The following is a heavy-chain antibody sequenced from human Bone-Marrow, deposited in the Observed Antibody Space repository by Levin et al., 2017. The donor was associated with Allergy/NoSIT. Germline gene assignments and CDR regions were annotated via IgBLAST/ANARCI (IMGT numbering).Heavy chain of an antibody. CDR1: GFTFSSYA. J-gene: IGHJ4*02. CDR2: ISGSGGST. CDR3: AKGPRIAAAADY. D-gene: IGHD6-13*01. V-gene: IGHV3-23*01. Sequence: GESLKISCAASGFTFSSYAMSWVRQAPGKGLEWVSAISGSGGSTYYADSVKGRFTISRDNSKNTLYLQMNSLRAEDTAVYYCAKGPRIAAAADYWGQGTLVTVSS.